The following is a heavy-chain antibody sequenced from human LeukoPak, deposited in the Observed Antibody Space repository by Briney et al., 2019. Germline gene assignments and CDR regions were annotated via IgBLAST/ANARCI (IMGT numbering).Heavy chain of an antibody. CDR1: GGSISSSSYY. D-gene: IGHD3-10*01. CDR2: IYYSGST. V-gene: IGHV4-39*01. J-gene: IGHJ4*02. Sequence: PSETLSLTCTVSGGSISSSSYYWGWIRQPPGKGLEWIGSIYYSGSTYYNPSLKSRVTISVDASKNQFSLKLSSVTAADTAVYYCAREIVLWFGVLDYWGQGTLVTVSS. CDR3: AREIVLWFGVLDY.